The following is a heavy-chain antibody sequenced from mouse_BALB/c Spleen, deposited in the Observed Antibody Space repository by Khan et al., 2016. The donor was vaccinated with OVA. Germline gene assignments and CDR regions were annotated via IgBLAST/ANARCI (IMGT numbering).Heavy chain of an antibody. D-gene: IGHD1-1*01. CDR3: ARSNYYGSSLYAIDY. V-gene: IGHV1S41*01. CDR1: GYTFTSYW. Sequence: DLVKPGASVKLSCKASGYTFTSYWLNWIKQRPGQGLEWIGRIAPGSGSTYYNEMFKGKATLTVDTSSSTAYIQLSSLSSEDSAVYFCARSNYYGSSLYAIDYWGQGTSVTVSS. J-gene: IGHJ4*01. CDR2: IAPGSGST.